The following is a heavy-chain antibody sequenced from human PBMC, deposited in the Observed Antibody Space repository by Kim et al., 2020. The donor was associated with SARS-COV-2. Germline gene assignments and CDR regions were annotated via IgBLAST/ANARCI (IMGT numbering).Heavy chain of an antibody. Sequence: GGSLRLSCTASGFTFGDYAMTWFRQAPGKGLEWVGFIRSKAYGGTTENAASVKGRFTISRDDSKSIAYLQMKSLKTEDTAVYYCTRGGPWVPPTYYFDYWGQGTLVTVSS. CDR2: IRSKAYGGTT. D-gene: IGHD2-15*01. J-gene: IGHJ4*02. CDR1: GFTFGDYA. CDR3: TRGGPWVPPTYYFDY. V-gene: IGHV3-49*03.